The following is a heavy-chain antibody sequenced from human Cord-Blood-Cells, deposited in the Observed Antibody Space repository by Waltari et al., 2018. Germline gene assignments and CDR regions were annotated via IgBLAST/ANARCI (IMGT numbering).Heavy chain of an antibody. CDR3: ARDSGWGSSERGDAFDI. D-gene: IGHD7-27*01. Sequence: QVQLVQSGAEVKKPGSSVKVSCKASGGTFSSYAISWVRQAPGQGLEWMGGIIPIFGTANYAQKFQGRVTITADKSTSTAYMELSSLRSEDTAVYYCARDSGWGSSERGDAFDIWGQGTMVTVSS. J-gene: IGHJ3*02. V-gene: IGHV1-69*06. CDR2: IIPIFGTA. CDR1: GGTFSSYA.